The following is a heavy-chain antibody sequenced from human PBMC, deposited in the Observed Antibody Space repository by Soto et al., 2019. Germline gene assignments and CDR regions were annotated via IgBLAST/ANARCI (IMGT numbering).Heavy chain of an antibody. D-gene: IGHD6-13*01. V-gene: IGHV3-30-3*01. J-gene: IGHJ6*02. CDR1: GFTFSSYA. CDR3: ARDLSQQLVQVLFYYGMDV. Sequence: HPGGSLRLSCAASGFTFSSYAMHWVRQAPGKGLEWVAVISYDGSNKYYADSVKGRFTISRDNSKNTLYLQMNSLRAEDTAVYYCARDLSQQLVQVLFYYGMDVWGQGTTVTVSS. CDR2: ISYDGSNK.